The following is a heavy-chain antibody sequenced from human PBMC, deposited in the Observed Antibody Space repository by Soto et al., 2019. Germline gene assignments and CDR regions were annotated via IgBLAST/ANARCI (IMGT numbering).Heavy chain of an antibody. Sequence: EGSLRLSCAASGFTFSSYSINWLRQAPGKGLAWVSYISSSSRTIYYADSVEGRLPSSRYNAKNSLYLQMISLRYEDSAVYDCARDNMQLYSSSCYVRDPREDTLYNWFDHWGQGTLVTVSS. CDR1: GFTFSSYS. V-gene: IGHV3-48*02. J-gene: IGHJ5*02. CDR2: ISSSSRTI. CDR3: ARDNMQLYSSSCYVRDPREDTLYNWFDH. D-gene: IGHD6-13*01.